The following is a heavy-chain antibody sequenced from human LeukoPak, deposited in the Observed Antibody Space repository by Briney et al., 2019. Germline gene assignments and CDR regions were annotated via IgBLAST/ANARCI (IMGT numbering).Heavy chain of an antibody. V-gene: IGHV4-59*08. J-gene: IGHJ6*02. CDR2: IYYSGST. CDR1: GGSISSYY. Sequence: SETLSLTCTVSGGSISSYYWSWIRQPPGKGLEWIGYIYYSGSTNYNPSLKSRVAISVDTSKNQFSLKLSSVTAADTAVYYCARHKFRGVVYAYEPQYYYYGMDVWGQGTTVTVSS. CDR3: ARHKFRGVVYAYEPQYYYYGMDV. D-gene: IGHD2-8*02.